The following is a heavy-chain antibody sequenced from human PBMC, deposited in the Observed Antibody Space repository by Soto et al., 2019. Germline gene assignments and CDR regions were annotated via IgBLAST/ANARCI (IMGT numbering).Heavy chain of an antibody. V-gene: IGHV3-30*14. J-gene: IGHJ3*01. CDR3: ARDGYSGRSDGFDV. CDR1: GFTFGAYT. Sequence: QMQLVESGGGVVQPGRSLRLSCAASGFTFGAYTMHWVRQAPGKGLEWVAVISYDGNSERYTDPVKGRFTVSRDNSKSXXXXXXNSLXAXXXXXYYCARDGYSGRSDGFDVWGQGTMVTVSS. D-gene: IGHD1-26*01. CDR2: ISYDGNSE.